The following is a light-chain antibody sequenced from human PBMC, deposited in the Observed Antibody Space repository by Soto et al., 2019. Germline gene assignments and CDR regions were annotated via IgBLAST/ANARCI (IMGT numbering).Light chain of an antibody. J-gene: IGLJ1*01. CDR3: AALDDSLHDLYV. CDR1: TSNIGSNS. CDR2: SDA. V-gene: IGLV1-44*01. Sequence: QSVLTQPPSASGTPGQRVTISCSGSTSNIGSNSVNWFQHLPGTAPKLLIYSDAQRPSGVPDRFSGSKSGTSASLAISGLQSADEADYYCAALDDSLHDLYVFGTGTKLTVL.